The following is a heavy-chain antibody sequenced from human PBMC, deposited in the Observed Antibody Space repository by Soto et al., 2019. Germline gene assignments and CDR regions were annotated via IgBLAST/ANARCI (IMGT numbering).Heavy chain of an antibody. D-gene: IGHD6-19*01. Sequence: EVQVLESGGGLVQSGGSLRLSCAASGFTFTTYGMNWVRQAPGKGLEWVSTISASDGSTYYADSVKGRFTISRDTSKNTLYLQMDSLRADDTAVYYCAKVSGGWYYFDYWGQGTLVTVSS. CDR2: ISASDGST. CDR1: GFTFTTYG. J-gene: IGHJ4*02. V-gene: IGHV3-23*01. CDR3: AKVSGGWYYFDY.